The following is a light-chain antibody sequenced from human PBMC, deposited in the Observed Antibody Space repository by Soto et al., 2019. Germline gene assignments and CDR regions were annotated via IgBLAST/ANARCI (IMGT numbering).Light chain of an antibody. CDR1: SRYCGCYNY. Sequence: QSVLNHPASVFGSPGPAITISPPGTSRYCGCYNYVSWYQQHPGKAPKLMSYDVSNWPSGVSNRFSGSKSGNTASLTISGLQAEDEADYYCISYTSSSTYVFGTGTKVTVL. V-gene: IGLV2-14*01. J-gene: IGLJ1*01. CDR2: DVS. CDR3: ISYTSSSTYV.